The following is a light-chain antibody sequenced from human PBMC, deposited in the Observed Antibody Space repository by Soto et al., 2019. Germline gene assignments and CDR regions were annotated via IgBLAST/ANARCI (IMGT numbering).Light chain of an antibody. J-gene: IGLJ3*02. CDR3: CSYAGSYTPV. CDR1: SSDVGGYNY. Sequence: QSALTQPRSVSGSPGQSVTISCTGTSSDVGGYNYVSWYQQHPGKAPKLMIYDVSKRPSGVPDRFSGSKSGNTSSLTISGLQAEDEAADYCCSYAGSYTPVFGGGTKLTVL. V-gene: IGLV2-11*01. CDR2: DVS.